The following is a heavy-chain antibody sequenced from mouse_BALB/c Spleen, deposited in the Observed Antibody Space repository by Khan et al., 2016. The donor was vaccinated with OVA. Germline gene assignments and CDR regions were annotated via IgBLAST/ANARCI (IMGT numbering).Heavy chain of an antibody. CDR2: INTYTGEP. J-gene: IGHJ4*01. CDR1: GFTFTNYG. Sequence: QIQLVQSGPELKKPGETVQISCKASGFTFTNYGMNWVRQAPGKGLKWMGWINTYTGEPTFTDDFKGRFAFSLETSASTAYLQINSLKNEDTATYVCAGVGYNGTMDFWGQGTSVTVSS. CDR3: AGVGYNGTMDF. V-gene: IGHV9-3-1*01. D-gene: IGHD2-14*01.